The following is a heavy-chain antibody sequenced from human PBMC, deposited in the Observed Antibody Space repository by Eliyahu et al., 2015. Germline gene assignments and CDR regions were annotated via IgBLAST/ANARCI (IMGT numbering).Heavy chain of an antibody. CDR2: ITWNSGDV. V-gene: IGHV3-9*01. J-gene: IGHJ1*01. D-gene: IGHD5-24*01. CDR1: GFTFDDYA. Sequence: EVELVESGGGLVQPGRSLRLSCAASGFTFDDYAMHWVRQAPGKGLEWVSGITWNSGDVDYVASVRGRFTISRDNARSSLFLQMNSLRPEDTAFYYCVKIDKDGSSEYFHYWGQGTLVTVSS. CDR3: VKIDKDGSSEYFHY.